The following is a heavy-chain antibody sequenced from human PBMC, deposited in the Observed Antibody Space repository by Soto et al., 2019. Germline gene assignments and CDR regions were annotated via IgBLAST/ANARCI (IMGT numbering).Heavy chain of an antibody. CDR3: ARGIMITFGGVIVPFDY. CDR1: GYTFTGYY. Sequence: ASVKVSCKASGYTFTGYYMHWVRQAPGQGLEWMGWINPNSGGTKYSQKFQGRVTITRDTSASTAYMELSSLRSEDTAVYYCARGIMITFGGVIVPFDYWGQGILVTVSS. CDR2: INPNSGGT. J-gene: IGHJ4*02. V-gene: IGHV1-2*02. D-gene: IGHD3-16*02.